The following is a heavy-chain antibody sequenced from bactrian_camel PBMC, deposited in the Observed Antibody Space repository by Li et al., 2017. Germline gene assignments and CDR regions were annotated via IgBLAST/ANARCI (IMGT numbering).Heavy chain of an antibody. Sequence: HVQLVESGGGLVQPGGSLRLSCVTSGFTFNSFRMSWVRQVPGKGLEWVSSIGGDGGTFYADSVKGRLTISRDNAKNTLYLQLNNLEIEDTAMYYCVKDLSVVVFVGFGHWGQGTQVTVS. D-gene: IGHD7*01. CDR2: IGGDGGT. J-gene: IGHJ6*01. V-gene: IGHV3S1*01. CDR3: VKDLSVVVFVGFGH. CDR1: GFTFNSFR.